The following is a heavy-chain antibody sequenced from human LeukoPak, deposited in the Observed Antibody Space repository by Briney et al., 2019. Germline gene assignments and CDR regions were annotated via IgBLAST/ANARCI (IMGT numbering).Heavy chain of an antibody. V-gene: IGHV4-30-4*08. Sequence: SETLSLTCTVSGGSISSGDYYWSWIRRPPGKGLEWIGYIYYSGSTYYNPSLKSRVTISVDTSKNQFSLMLSSVTAADTAVYYCATVFSGNPNYWGQGTLVTVSS. D-gene: IGHD4-23*01. CDR2: IYYSGST. J-gene: IGHJ4*02. CDR1: GGSISSGDYY. CDR3: ATVFSGNPNY.